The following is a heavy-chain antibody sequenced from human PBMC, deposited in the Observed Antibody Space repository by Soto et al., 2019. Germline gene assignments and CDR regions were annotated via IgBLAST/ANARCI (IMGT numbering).Heavy chain of an antibody. Sequence: SETLSLTCTVSGGSISAYYWSWIRQPPGKGLEWIGYIYYSGSTNYNPSLKIRVTISLDTSRNQFFLKVNSVAAADTAVYYCARWTSCGGDCYWLDYWGQGTLVTVS. J-gene: IGHJ4*02. V-gene: IGHV4-59*08. CDR3: ARWTSCGGDCYWLDY. CDR1: GGSISAYY. D-gene: IGHD2-21*02. CDR2: IYYSGST.